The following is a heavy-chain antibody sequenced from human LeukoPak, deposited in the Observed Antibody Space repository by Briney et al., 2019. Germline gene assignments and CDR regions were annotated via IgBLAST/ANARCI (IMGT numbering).Heavy chain of an antibody. CDR1: GFTFDDYA. CDR3: ARDAHFGGVFDI. D-gene: IGHD2-21*01. J-gene: IGHJ3*02. CDR2: INWNGGST. Sequence: PGGSLRLSCAASGFTFDDYAMSWVRQAPGKGLEWVSGINWNGGSTGYVDSVKGRFTISRDNAKNSLYLQVNSLRGEDTALYYCARDAHFGGVFDIWGQGTMVTVSS. V-gene: IGHV3-20*04.